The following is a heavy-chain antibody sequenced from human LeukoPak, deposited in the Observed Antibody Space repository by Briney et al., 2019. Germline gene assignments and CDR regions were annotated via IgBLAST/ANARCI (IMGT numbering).Heavy chain of an antibody. V-gene: IGHV3-66*01. J-gene: IGHJ4*02. CDR1: GFTVSTNY. Sequence: PGGSLRLSCAASGFTVSTNYMTWVRQAPGKGLEWVSVIYSGGTTYYADSVKGRFSISRDNSKNTLYLQMNSLRAEDTAVHARYDYGRSGFDYWGQGTLVTVSS. CDR2: IYSGGTT. D-gene: IGHD5-12*01. CDR3: YDYGRSGFDY.